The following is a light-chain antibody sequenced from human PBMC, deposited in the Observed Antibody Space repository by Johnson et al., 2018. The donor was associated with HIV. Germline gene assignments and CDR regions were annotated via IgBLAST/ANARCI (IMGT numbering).Light chain of an antibody. V-gene: IGLV1-51*01. J-gene: IGLJ1*01. Sequence: QSVLTQPPSVSAAPGQKVTFSCSGSSSNIGNNYVSWYQQLPGTAPKLLIYDSNKRPSGISDRFSGSKSGTSATLGITRLQTGDEADFYCGTWDTSLSGYVVGTGTKVTVL. CDR2: DSN. CDR1: SSNIGNNY. CDR3: GTWDTSLSGYV.